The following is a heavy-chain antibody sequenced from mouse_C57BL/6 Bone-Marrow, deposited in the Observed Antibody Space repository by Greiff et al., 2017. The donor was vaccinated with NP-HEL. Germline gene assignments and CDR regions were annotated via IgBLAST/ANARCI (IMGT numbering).Heavy chain of an antibody. V-gene: IGHV1-69*01. J-gene: IGHJ1*03. D-gene: IGHD2-1*01. CDR1: GYTFTSYW. CDR3: AQGNGYWYFDG. Sequence: QVQLQQPGAELVMPGASVKLSCKASGYTFTSYWMHWVKQRPGQGLEWIGEIDPSDSYTNYNQKFKGKSTLTVDKSSSTAYMQLSSLTSEDSAVYYCAQGNGYWYFDGWGTGTTVTVSS. CDR2: IDPSDSYT.